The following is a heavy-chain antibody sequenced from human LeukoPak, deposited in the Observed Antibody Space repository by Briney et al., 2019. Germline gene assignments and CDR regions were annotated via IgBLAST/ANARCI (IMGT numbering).Heavy chain of an antibody. Sequence: GGSLRLSCAASGFTFDDYAMHWVRQAPGKGLEWVSGISWNSGSIGYADSVKGRFTISRDNAKNSLYLQMNSLRAEDTALYYCAKDVYGDYSSGWFDPWGQGTLVTVSS. V-gene: IGHV3-9*01. J-gene: IGHJ5*02. D-gene: IGHD4-17*01. CDR1: GFTFDDYA. CDR3: AKDVYGDYSSGWFDP. CDR2: ISWNSGSI.